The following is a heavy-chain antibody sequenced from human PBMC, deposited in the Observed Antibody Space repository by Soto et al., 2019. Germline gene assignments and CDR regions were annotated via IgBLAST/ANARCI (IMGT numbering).Heavy chain of an antibody. CDR2: IWYDGSNK. Sequence: QVQLVESGGGVVQPGRSLRLSCAASGFTFSSYGMHWVRQAPGKGLEWVAVIWYDGSNKYYADSVKGRFTISRDNSKNSLYRQMSSVRVDDMAVYYCARDPSSDEPLRFLEWLQDYHCYGMDVWGQGTTVTVFS. J-gene: IGHJ6*02. D-gene: IGHD3-3*01. V-gene: IGHV3-33*01. CDR1: GFTFSSYG. CDR3: ARDPSSDEPLRFLEWLQDYHCYGMDV.